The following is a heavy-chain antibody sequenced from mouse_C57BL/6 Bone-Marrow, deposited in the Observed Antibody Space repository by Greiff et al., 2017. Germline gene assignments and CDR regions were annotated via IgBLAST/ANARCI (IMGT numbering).Heavy chain of an antibody. CDR2: IDPSDSYT. CDR3: ERERWLLPYFDY. D-gene: IGHD2-3*01. J-gene: IGHJ2*01. Sequence: VQLQQPGAELVMPGASVKLSCKASGYTFTSYWMHWVKQRPGQGLEWIGEIDPSDSYTNYNQKFKGKSTLTVDKSSSTAYMQLSSLTSEDSAVYYCERERWLLPYFDYWGQGTTLTVSS. V-gene: IGHV1-69*01. CDR1: GYTFTSYW.